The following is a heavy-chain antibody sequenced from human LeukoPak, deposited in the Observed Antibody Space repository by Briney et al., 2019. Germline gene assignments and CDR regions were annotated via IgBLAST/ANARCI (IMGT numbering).Heavy chain of an antibody. J-gene: IGHJ4*02. CDR2: ISSSGSTI. Sequence: GGSLRLSCAASGFTFSSYEMNWVRQAPGKGLEWVSYISSSGSTIYYADSVKGRFTISRDNAKNSLYLQMNSLRAEDTAVYYCARSGEPYSSSYFDYWGQGTLVTVSS. CDR1: GFTFSSYE. V-gene: IGHV3-48*03. D-gene: IGHD6-13*01. CDR3: ARSGEPYSSSYFDY.